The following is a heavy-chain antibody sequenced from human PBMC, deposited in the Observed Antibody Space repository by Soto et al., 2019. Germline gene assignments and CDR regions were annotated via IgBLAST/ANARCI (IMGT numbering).Heavy chain of an antibody. J-gene: IGHJ6*02. CDR1: GGSLRGYY. CDR3: ARPQMRGYCTSTSCYTDGMDV. Sequence: QVQLQQWGAGLLKPSETLSLTCAVYGGSLRGYYWSWIRQSPGKGLEWIGELKHSGRTNYNPSLKSRGTMSVDTSKNQFSLKLNAVTAADTAVYYCARPQMRGYCTSTSCYTDGMDVWGQGTTVTVSS. CDR2: LKHSGRT. D-gene: IGHD2-2*02. V-gene: IGHV4-34*02.